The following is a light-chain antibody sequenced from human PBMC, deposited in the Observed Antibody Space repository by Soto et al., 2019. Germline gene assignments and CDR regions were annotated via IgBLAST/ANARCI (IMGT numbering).Light chain of an antibody. CDR2: CAS. J-gene: IGKJ4*01. CDR1: QSVSSSY. V-gene: IGKV3-20*01. CDR3: QHYGSPLT. Sequence: EIVLTQSPGTLSLSPGERATLSCRASQSVSSSYLAWYQQKPGQAPRLLIYCASSRATGIPDRFSGSGSGTDFTITISRLAPEDFAVYYCQHYGSPLTFGGGTKVEIK.